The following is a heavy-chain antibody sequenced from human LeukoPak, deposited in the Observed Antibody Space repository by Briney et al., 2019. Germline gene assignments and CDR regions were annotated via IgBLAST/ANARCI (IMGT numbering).Heavy chain of an antibody. V-gene: IGHV4-31*03. CDR1: GGSISSGDYY. D-gene: IGHD2-2*01. CDR3: ARIFCSRSTCYNNFDY. J-gene: IGHJ4*02. CDR2: IYSSGST. Sequence: SETLSLTCTVAGGSISSGDYYWSWIRQHPGKGLEWIGYIYSSGSTYYNPSLKSRITMSVDTSKNQFSLKVSSVTAADTAVYYCARIFCSRSTCYNNFDYWGQGTLVTVSS.